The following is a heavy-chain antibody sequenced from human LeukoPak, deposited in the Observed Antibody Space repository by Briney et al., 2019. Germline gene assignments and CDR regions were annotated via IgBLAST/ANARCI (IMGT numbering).Heavy chain of an antibody. CDR3: ARVDSGSACAS. J-gene: IGHJ1*01. Sequence: PGGSLRLSCAASGFTLSSYSMHWVRQAPGKGLEFVSAISKNGGSTYYANSVKGRFTISRDISKNTLYLQMGSLRPEDMAVYYCARVDSGSACASWGQGILVTVSS. CDR1: GFTLSSYS. D-gene: IGHD6-19*01. CDR2: ISKNGGST. V-gene: IGHV3-64*01.